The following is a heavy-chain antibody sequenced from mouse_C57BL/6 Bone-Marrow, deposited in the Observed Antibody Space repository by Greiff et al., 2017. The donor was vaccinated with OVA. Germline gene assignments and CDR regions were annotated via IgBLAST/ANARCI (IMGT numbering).Heavy chain of an antibody. J-gene: IGHJ4*01. Sequence: QVQLQQSGAELVRPGTSVKVSCKASGYAFTNYLIEWVKQRPGQGLEWIGVINPGSGGTNYNEKFKGKATLTADKSSSTANMQLSSLTSEDSAVYFCARSGQPLAMDYWGQGTSVTVSS. D-gene: IGHD6-1*01. CDR1: GYAFTNYL. V-gene: IGHV1-54*01. CDR2: INPGSGGT. CDR3: ARSGQPLAMDY.